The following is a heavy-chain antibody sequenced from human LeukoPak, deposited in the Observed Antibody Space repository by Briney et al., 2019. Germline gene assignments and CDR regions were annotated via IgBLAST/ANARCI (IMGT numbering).Heavy chain of an antibody. J-gene: IGHJ4*02. V-gene: IGHV4-38-2*02. D-gene: IGHD4-23*01. CDR2: IYHSGST. CDR3: ARDGYGGNAIDY. CDR1: GYSISSGYY. Sequence: PSETLSLTCTVSGYSISSGYYWGWIRRPPGKGLEWIGSIYHSGSTYYNPSLKSRVTISVDTSENQFSLKLSSVTAADTAVYYCARDGYGGNAIDYWGQGTLVTVSS.